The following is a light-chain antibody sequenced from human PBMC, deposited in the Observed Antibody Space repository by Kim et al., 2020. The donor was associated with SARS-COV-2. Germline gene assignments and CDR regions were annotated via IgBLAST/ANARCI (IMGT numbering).Light chain of an antibody. CDR2: EVT. V-gene: IGLV2-23*02. Sequence: QSALTQPASVSGSPGQSITITCSGSSNDIGTYNLVSWYQQHPGKAPKLIIYEVTKRPSGVSDRFSGSKSGSTASLTISGLQADDEADYYCCSYSGHRMFGGGTK. CDR1: SNDIGTYNL. J-gene: IGLJ3*02. CDR3: CSYSGHRM.